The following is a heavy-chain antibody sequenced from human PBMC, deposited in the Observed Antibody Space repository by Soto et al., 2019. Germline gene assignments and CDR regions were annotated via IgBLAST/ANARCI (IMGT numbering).Heavy chain of an antibody. CDR1: GYKFTSSW. CDR3: ARKDKSGYFNWFDP. Sequence: PGESLKISCRTSGYKFTSSWIAWVRQRPGKGLEWMGIIFPSDSDTRYSPSFQGQVTISADRSTSTVFLQWASLKASDTAMYFCARKDKSGYFNWFDPWGQGTQVTVSS. D-gene: IGHD3-22*01. V-gene: IGHV5-51*01. CDR2: IFPSDSDT. J-gene: IGHJ5*02.